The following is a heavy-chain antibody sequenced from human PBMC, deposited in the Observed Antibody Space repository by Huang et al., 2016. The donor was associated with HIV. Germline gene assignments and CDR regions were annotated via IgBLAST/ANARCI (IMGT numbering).Heavy chain of an antibody. Sequence: QVQLHQWGAGLLKPSETLSLTCAVYGGSFSGYNWSWIRQPPGKGLEWIGEITHSGSTNYNPSLKSRVTISEETSKNQFSLKLSSVTAADTAVYYCARAPHYGSGSYYYWGQGTLVTVSS. CDR2: ITHSGST. CDR3: ARAPHYGSGSYYY. CDR1: GGSFSGYN. D-gene: IGHD3-10*01. V-gene: IGHV4-34*01. J-gene: IGHJ4*02.